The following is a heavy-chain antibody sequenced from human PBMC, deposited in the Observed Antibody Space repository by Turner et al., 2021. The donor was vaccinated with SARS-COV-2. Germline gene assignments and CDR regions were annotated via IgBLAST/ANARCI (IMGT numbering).Heavy chain of an antibody. CDR2: ISTSSSYI. D-gene: IGHD3-22*01. CDR1: GFTFSSYS. CDR3: ARWDYYDSSGYYPSHFDY. J-gene: IGHJ4*02. Sequence: DVQLVESGGGLVKPGGSLGLSCAASGFTFSSYSMNWVRQAPGKGLEWVSSISTSSSYIYYADSVKGRFTISRDNAKNSLYLQMNSLRAEDTAVYYCARWDYYDSSGYYPSHFDYWGQGTLVTVSS. V-gene: IGHV3-21*01.